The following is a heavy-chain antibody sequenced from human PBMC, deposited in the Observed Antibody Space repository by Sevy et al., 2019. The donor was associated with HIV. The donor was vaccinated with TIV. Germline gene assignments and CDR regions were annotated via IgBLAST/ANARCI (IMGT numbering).Heavy chain of an antibody. CDR2: IKXKTDGGTT. V-gene: IGHV3-15*01. CDR3: TTMSGYSYDXYYXYXXDV. D-gene: IGHD5-18*01. Sequence: GGSLRLSCAASGFTFSNAWMXWVRQAPGKGLEWVGRIKXKTDGGTTDYAAPVKGRLTISRDDSKNTLYLQMNSLKTXXTAVYYCTTMSGYSYDXYYXYXXDVWGXXXTVTVSS. CDR1: GFTFSNAW. J-gene: IGHJ6*04.